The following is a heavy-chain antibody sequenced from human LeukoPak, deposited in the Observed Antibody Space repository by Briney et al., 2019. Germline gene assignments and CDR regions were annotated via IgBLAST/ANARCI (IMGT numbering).Heavy chain of an antibody. J-gene: IGHJ4*02. CDR3: ARDSRYYYDSSGYFDY. D-gene: IGHD3-22*01. Sequence: SETLSLTCTVSGGSISSYYWNWIRQPPGKGLERIGYIYYSGSTNYNPSLKSRVTISVDTSKNQFSLKLSSVTAVDTAVYYCARDSRYYYDSSGYFDYWGQGTLVTVSS. V-gene: IGHV4-59*01. CDR1: GGSISSYY. CDR2: IYYSGST.